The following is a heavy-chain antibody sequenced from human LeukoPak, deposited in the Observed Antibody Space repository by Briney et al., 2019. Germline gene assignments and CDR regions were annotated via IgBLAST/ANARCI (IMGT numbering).Heavy chain of an antibody. CDR3: TTDWVLRSFADY. J-gene: IGHJ4*02. CDR2: IRSKTDGETI. D-gene: IGHD3-9*01. Sequence: GGSLRLSCAASGFSFSNAWMIWVRQAPGKGLEWVGRIRSKTDGETIHYAAPVKGRFTISRDDSENTLYLQMDSLKTEDTAVYYCTTDWVLRSFADYWGQGTLVTVSS. V-gene: IGHV3-15*01. CDR1: GFSFSNAW.